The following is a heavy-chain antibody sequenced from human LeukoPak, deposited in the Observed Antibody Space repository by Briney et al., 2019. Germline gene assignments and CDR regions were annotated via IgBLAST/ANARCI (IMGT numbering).Heavy chain of an antibody. D-gene: IGHD5-18*01. Sequence: SETLSLTCTVSGGSMTSYYWSWIRQPPGKELEWIGHIYSSGTTKYNPSLKSRVTISVDRSKKQVSLKVASVTAADTAVYYCARGYTYGHGAMFDYWGQGTLVTVSP. CDR1: GGSMTSYY. J-gene: IGHJ4*02. CDR3: ARGYTYGHGAMFDY. CDR2: IYSSGTT. V-gene: IGHV4-59*01.